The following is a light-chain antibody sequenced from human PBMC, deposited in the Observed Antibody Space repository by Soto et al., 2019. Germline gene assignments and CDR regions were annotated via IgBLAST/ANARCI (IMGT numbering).Light chain of an antibody. CDR3: QQRSNWPPSIT. CDR2: DAS. Sequence: IVMTQSPATLSLSPGERATLSCRASQSVSNYLAWYQHKPGQAPRLLIYDASSRATGIPDRFSGSGSGTDFTLTISSLEPEDFAVYYCQQRSNWPPSITFGQGTRLEI. V-gene: IGKV3-11*01. CDR1: QSVSNY. J-gene: IGKJ5*01.